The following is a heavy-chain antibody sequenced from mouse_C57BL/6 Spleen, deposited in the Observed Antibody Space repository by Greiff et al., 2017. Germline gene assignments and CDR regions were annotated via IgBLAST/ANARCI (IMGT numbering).Heavy chain of an antibody. CDR3: ARSGCGSSYWYFDV. J-gene: IGHJ1*03. CDR2: IDPSASYT. Sequence: QVQLQQPGAELVMPGASVKLSCKASGYTFTSYWMHWVKQRPGQGLEWIGEIDPSASYTNYNQKFKGKSTLTVDKSSSTAYMQLSSLTSEDSAVYYCARSGCGSSYWYFDVWGTGTTVTVSS. D-gene: IGHD1-1*01. CDR1: GYTFTSYW. V-gene: IGHV1-69*01.